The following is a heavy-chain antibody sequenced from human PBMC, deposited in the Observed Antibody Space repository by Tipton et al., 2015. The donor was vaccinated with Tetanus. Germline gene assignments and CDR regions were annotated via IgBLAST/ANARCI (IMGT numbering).Heavy chain of an antibody. Sequence: TLSLTCTVSGGSISSYYWSWIRQPPGKGLEWIGYIYYSGSTNYNPSLKSRVTISVDKSKNQFSLKLSSVTAADTAVYYCARASPYDSSGYYPEAYYYGMDVWGQGTTVTVSS. D-gene: IGHD3-22*01. CDR2: IYYSGST. CDR1: GGSISSYY. V-gene: IGHV4-59*01. CDR3: ARASPYDSSGYYPEAYYYGMDV. J-gene: IGHJ6*02.